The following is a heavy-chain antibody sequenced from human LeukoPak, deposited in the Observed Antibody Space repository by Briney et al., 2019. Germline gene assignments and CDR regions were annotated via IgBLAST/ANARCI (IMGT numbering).Heavy chain of an antibody. CDR2: IKPDGSEK. V-gene: IGHV3-7*01. J-gene: IGHJ3*02. Sequence: PGGSLRLSCAASGFTFSDYYMSWIRQAPGKGLEWVANIKPDGSEKYYVDSVKGRFTISRDSAKNSLYLQMNSLRAEDTAVYYCARERAYYDFWSGDTSDAFDIWGQGTMVTVSS. CDR1: GFTFSDYY. D-gene: IGHD3-3*01. CDR3: ARERAYYDFWSGDTSDAFDI.